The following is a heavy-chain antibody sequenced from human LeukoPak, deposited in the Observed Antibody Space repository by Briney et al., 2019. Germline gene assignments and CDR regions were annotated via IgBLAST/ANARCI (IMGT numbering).Heavy chain of an antibody. CDR2: IYYSGST. CDR3: ARECRGWPCVAFDI. V-gene: IGHV4-31*03. Sequence: SQTLSLTCTVSGGSISSGGYYWSWIRQHPGKGLEWIGYIYYSGSTYYNPSLKSRVTISVDTSKNQFSLKPSSVTAADTAVYYCARECRGWPCVAFDIWGQGTMVTVSS. D-gene: IGHD6-19*01. J-gene: IGHJ3*02. CDR1: GGSISSGGYY.